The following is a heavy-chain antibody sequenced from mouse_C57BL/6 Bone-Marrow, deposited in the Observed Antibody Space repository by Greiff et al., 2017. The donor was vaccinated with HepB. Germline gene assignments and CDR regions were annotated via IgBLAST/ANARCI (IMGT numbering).Heavy chain of an antibody. J-gene: IGHJ4*01. CDR1: GFTFTDYY. CDR2: IRNKDNGYTT. D-gene: IGHD2-2*01. CDR3: ASYRLYYGYPVTWGAMDY. Sequence: EVQGVESGGGLVQPGGSLSLSCAASGFTFTDYYMSWVRQPPGKALEWLGFIRNKDNGYTTEYSASVKGRFTISRDNSQSILYLQMNALRAEDSATYYCASYRLYYGYPVTWGAMDYWGQGTSVTVSS. V-gene: IGHV7-3*01.